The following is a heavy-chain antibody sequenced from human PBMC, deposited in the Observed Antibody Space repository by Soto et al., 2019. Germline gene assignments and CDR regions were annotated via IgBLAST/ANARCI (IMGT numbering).Heavy chain of an antibody. D-gene: IGHD2-8*01. J-gene: IGHJ6*02. Sequence: EASLNVSFKAAGGTFSSYSISWVRPAPGQWLELMGGIIPIFGTANYAHKFQGRVTITADESTSTAYVELSSLRSEDTAVYYCARDGIVLMENYGMKVWGQGTRDRVSS. CDR2: IIPIFGTA. CDR1: GGTFSSYS. CDR3: ARDGIVLMENYGMKV. V-gene: IGHV1-69*13.